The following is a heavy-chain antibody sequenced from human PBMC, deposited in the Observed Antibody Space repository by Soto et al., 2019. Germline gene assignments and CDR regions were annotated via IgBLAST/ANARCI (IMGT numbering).Heavy chain of an antibody. D-gene: IGHD1-1*01. CDR2: IYYSGST. Sequence: SETLSLTCTVSGGSISSYYWSWIRQPPGKGLEWIGYIYYSGSTKYNPSLKSRVTISVDTSKNQFFLKLSSVTAADTAVYYCARGPASTTDDYWGQGTLVTVSS. CDR3: ARGPASTTDDY. J-gene: IGHJ4*02. CDR1: GGSISSYY. V-gene: IGHV4-59*12.